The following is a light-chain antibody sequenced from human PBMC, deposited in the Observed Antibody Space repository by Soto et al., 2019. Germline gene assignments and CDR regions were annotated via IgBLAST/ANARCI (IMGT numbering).Light chain of an antibody. CDR3: QQYGYSRT. Sequence: DIVFTQSPATLSLSPAVSATLSCRARLSVSNNYLAWYQQKPGQAPRLLIYGASSRATDIPDRFSGSGSGTDFTLTISTLEPEDFAIYYCQQYGYSRTFGQGTKVDIK. V-gene: IGKV3-20*01. J-gene: IGKJ1*01. CDR1: LSVSNNY. CDR2: GAS.